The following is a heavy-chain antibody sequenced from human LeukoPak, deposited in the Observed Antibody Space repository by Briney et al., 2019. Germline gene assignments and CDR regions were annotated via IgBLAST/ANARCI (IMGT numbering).Heavy chain of an antibody. Sequence: GGSLRLSCAASGFTFSGYAMSWVRQAPGKGLEWVSAISGSGGSTYYADSVKGRFTISRDNAKNSLYLQMNSLRAEDTAVYYCARELEMATITATKYYGMDVWGQGTTVTVSS. CDR1: GFTFSGYA. CDR3: ARELEMATITATKYYGMDV. D-gene: IGHD5-24*01. CDR2: ISGSGGST. J-gene: IGHJ6*02. V-gene: IGHV3-23*01.